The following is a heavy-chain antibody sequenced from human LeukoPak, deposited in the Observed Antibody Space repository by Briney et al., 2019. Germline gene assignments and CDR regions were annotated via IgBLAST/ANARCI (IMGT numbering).Heavy chain of an antibody. CDR3: ARDCSSTSCKGYYYGMDV. V-gene: IGHV3-33*01. D-gene: IGHD2-2*01. J-gene: IGHJ6*02. CDR2: IWYDGSNK. CDR1: GFTFSSYG. Sequence: PGRSLRLSCAASGFTFSSYGMHWVRQAPGKGLEWVAVIWYDGSNKYYADSVKGRFTISRDNSKNTLYLQMNSLRAEDTAVHYCARDCSSTSCKGYYYGMDVWGQGTTVTVSS.